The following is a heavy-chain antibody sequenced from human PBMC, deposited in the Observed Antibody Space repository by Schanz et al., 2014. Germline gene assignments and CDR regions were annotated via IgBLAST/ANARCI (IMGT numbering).Heavy chain of an antibody. CDR3: ARGAMPGTFDI. CDR2: IIPILGIA. V-gene: IGHV1-69*04. D-gene: IGHD2-2*01. Sequence: QVQLVQSGAEVKKPGSSVKVSCKASGGTFSSYSISWVRQAPGQGLECMGRIIPILGIANYAQQFQGRVTFTADKSTSTAYKEQSSLRYEDTALYYCARGAMPGTFDIWGQGTMVTVSP. CDR1: GGTFSSYS. J-gene: IGHJ3*02.